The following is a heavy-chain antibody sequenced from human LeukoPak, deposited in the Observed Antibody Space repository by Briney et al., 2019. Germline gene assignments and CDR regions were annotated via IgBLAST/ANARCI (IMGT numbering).Heavy chain of an antibody. CDR1: GYTFIGYY. CDR2: IDTNNGGT. Sequence: ASVKVSCKASGYTFIGYYIHWVRQAPGQGLEWMGWIDTNNGGTNYAQKFQGRITMTRDTSISTTYMELNSLRGDNTAVYYCARRGGYGSGSYYGYWGQGTLVTVSS. V-gene: IGHV1-2*02. CDR3: ARRGGYGSGSYYGY. J-gene: IGHJ4*02. D-gene: IGHD3-10*01.